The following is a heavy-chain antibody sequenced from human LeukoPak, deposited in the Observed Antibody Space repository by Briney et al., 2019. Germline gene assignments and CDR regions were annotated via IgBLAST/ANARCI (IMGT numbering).Heavy chain of an antibody. Sequence: GGSLRLSCAASGFTLSSYAMHWVRQAPGKGLEWVAVISYDGSNKYYADSVKGRFTISRDNSKNTLYLQMNSLRAEDTAVYYCQGSYGDAFDIWGQGTMVTVSS. D-gene: IGHD1-26*01. CDR3: QGSYGDAFDI. J-gene: IGHJ3*02. V-gene: IGHV3-30*04. CDR1: GFTLSSYA. CDR2: ISYDGSNK.